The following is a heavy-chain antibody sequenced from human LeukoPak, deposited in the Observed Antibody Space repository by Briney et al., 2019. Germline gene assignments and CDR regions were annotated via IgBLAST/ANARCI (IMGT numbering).Heavy chain of an antibody. CDR1: GGSISSGGYY. V-gene: IGHV4-30-2*01. CDR2: INHSGST. CDR3: ARGIQTYGGSSPFDY. D-gene: IGHD2-15*01. J-gene: IGHJ4*02. Sequence: SQTLSLTCTVSGGSISSGGYYWSWIRQPPGKGLEWIGEINHSGSTNYNPSLKSRVTISVDTSKNQFSLKLSSVTAADTAVYYCARGIQTYGGSSPFDYWGQGTLVTVSS.